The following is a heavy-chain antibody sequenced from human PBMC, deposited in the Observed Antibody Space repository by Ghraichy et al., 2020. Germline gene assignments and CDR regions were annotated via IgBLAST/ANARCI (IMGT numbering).Heavy chain of an antibody. CDR3: AREFHDSSGIDY. V-gene: IGHV3-21*01. J-gene: IGHJ4*02. Sequence: GESLNISCAASGFTFSSYSMNWVRQAPGKGLEWVSSISSSSSYIYYADSVKGRFTISRDNAKNSLYLQMNSLRAEDTAVYYCAREFHDSSGIDYWGQGTLVTVSS. CDR1: GFTFSSYS. D-gene: IGHD3-22*01. CDR2: ISSSSSYI.